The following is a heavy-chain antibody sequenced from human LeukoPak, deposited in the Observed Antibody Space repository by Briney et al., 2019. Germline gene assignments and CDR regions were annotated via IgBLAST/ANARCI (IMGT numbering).Heavy chain of an antibody. CDR1: GGSFSGYY. CDR2: INHSGST. V-gene: IGHV4-34*01. CDR3: AREGSGSSWYYTAYYFDY. D-gene: IGHD6-13*01. Sequence: PSETLSLTCAVYGGSFSGYYWSWIRQPPGKGLEWIGEINHSGSTNYNPSLKSRVTISVDTSKNQFSLKLSSVTAAVTAVYYCAREGSGSSWYYTAYYFDYWGQGTLVTVSS. J-gene: IGHJ4*02.